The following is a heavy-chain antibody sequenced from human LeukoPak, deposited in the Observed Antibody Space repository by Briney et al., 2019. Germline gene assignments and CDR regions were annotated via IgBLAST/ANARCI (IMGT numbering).Heavy chain of an antibody. CDR2: INHSGST. CDR1: GGSFSGYY. V-gene: IGHV4-34*01. D-gene: IGHD6-13*01. Sequence: SETLSLTCAVYGGSFSGYYWSWIRQPPGKGLEWIGEINHSGSTNYNSSLKSRVTISVNTSKSQFLLKMSSVTAADTAVYYCARTSNWYRGYFDYWGQGTLVTVSS. CDR3: ARTSNWYRGYFDY. J-gene: IGHJ4*02.